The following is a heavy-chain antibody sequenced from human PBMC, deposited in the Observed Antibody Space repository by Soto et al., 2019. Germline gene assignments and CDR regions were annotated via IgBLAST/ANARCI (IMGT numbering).Heavy chain of an antibody. CDR3: ARVRLHHYYYYGMDV. CDR1: GGSFSGYY. Sequence: SETLSLTCAVYGGSFSGYYWSWIRQPPGKGLEWIGEINHSGSTNYNPSLKSRVTISVDTSKDQFSLKLSSVTAADTAVYYCARVRLHHYYYYGMDVWGQGTTVTVSS. J-gene: IGHJ6*02. V-gene: IGHV4-34*01. D-gene: IGHD5-12*01. CDR2: INHSGST.